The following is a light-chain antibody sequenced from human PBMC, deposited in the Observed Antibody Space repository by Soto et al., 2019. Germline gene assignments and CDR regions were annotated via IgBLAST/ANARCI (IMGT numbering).Light chain of an antibody. CDR3: QQYGSSPPVT. J-gene: IGKJ4*01. CDR2: GAS. Sequence: EIVLPQSPGTLSLSPGERATLSCRASQSVSSSYLAWYQQKPGQAPRLLIYGASSRATGIPDRFSGSGSGTEFTLTISRLEPEDFAVHYCQQYGSSPPVTFGGGTKVEIK. V-gene: IGKV3-20*01. CDR1: QSVSSSY.